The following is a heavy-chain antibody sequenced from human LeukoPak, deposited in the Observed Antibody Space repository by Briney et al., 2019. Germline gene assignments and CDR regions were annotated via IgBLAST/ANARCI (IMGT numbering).Heavy chain of an antibody. Sequence: ASVKVSCKASGYTFTSYGISWVRQAPGQGLEWMGWISAYNGNTNYAQKLQGRVTMTTDTSTSTAYMELRSLRSDDTAVYYCARGVVVVVAADYFDYWGQGTLVTVSS. V-gene: IGHV1-18*01. D-gene: IGHD2-15*01. CDR3: ARGVVVVVAADYFDY. J-gene: IGHJ4*02. CDR2: ISAYNGNT. CDR1: GYTFTSYG.